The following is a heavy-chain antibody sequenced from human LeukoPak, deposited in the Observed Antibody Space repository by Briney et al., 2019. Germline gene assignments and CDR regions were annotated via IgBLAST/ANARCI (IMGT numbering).Heavy chain of an antibody. J-gene: IGHJ4*02. CDR2: MNSDGSST. D-gene: IGHD5-12*01. CDR1: GLTFSNHW. V-gene: IGHV3-74*01. CDR3: AAGGYRFFDY. Sequence: GGSLRLSCAASGLTFSNHWMHWVRQAPGKGLVWVSRMNSDGSSTTYADSVKGRFTISRDNAKNTLYLQMNSLRAEDTAVYYCAAGGYRFFDYWGQGTLVTISS.